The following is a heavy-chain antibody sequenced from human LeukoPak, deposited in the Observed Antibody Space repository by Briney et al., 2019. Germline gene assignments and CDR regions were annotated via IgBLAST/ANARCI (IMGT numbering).Heavy chain of an antibody. CDR2: IYSGGST. V-gene: IGHV3-66*01. CDR1: GFTLSSNY. Sequence: GGSLRLSCAASGFTLSSNYMSWVRQAPGKGLEWVSVIYSGGSTDYADSVKGRFTISRDNSKNTLYLQMNSLRAEDTAVYYCARGRPGYYFDYWGQGTLVTVYS. D-gene: IGHD1-14*01. J-gene: IGHJ4*02. CDR3: ARGRPGYYFDY.